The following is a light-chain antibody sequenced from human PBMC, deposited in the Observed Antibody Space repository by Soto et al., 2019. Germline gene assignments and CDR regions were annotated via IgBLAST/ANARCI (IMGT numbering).Light chain of an antibody. Sequence: QSVLTQPASVSGSPVQSITISCTGTSSDVGGYNYVSWYQQHPGKAPKLMIYDVSNRPSGVSNRFSGSKSGSTASLTISGLQAEDEADYYCSSYTSSSIPYVFGTGTKVTVL. CDR1: SSDVGGYNY. CDR2: DVS. J-gene: IGLJ1*01. V-gene: IGLV2-14*01. CDR3: SSYTSSSIPYV.